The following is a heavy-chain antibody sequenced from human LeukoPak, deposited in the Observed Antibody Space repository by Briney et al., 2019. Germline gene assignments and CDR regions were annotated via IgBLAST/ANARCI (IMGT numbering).Heavy chain of an antibody. J-gene: IGHJ4*02. CDR3: ARDHCSGGSCYSAY. CDR1: GFTVSSNY. CDR2: IYSGGST. V-gene: IGHV3-53*01. D-gene: IGHD2-15*01. Sequence: GGSLRLSCAASGFTVSSNYMTWVRQAPGKGLEWVSVIYSGGSTDYADSVKGRFTISRDSSKNTLYLQMNSLRAEDTAFYYCARDHCSGGSCYSAYWGQGTLVTASS.